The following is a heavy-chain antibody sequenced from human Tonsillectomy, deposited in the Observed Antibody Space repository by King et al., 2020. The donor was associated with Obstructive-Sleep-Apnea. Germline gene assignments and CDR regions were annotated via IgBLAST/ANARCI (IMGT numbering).Heavy chain of an antibody. CDR3: AKGGATIGDY. J-gene: IGHJ4*02. D-gene: IGHD5-24*01. V-gene: IGHV3-21*01. Sequence: VQLVESGGGLVKPGGSLRLSCAASGFNFSSYSMNWVRQSPGKGLEWVSSISSSSSYIHYADSVKGRFTISRDNAKNSLYLQMNSLRAEGTAFYYCAKGGATIGDYWGQGTLVTVSS. CDR1: GFNFSSYS. CDR2: ISSSSSYI.